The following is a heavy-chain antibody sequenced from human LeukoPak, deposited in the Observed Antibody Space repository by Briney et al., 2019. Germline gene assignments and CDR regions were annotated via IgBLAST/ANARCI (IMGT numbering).Heavy chain of an antibody. Sequence: GGSLRLSCAASGFTFSSYGMHWVRQAPGKELEWVAFIRYDGSNKYYADSVKGRFTISRDNSKNTLYLQMNSLRAEDTAVYYCAKVSLNMVNDAFDIWGQGTMVSVSS. CDR3: AKVSLNMVNDAFDI. J-gene: IGHJ3*02. CDR1: GFTFSSYG. CDR2: IRYDGSNK. V-gene: IGHV3-30*02. D-gene: IGHD4/OR15-4a*01.